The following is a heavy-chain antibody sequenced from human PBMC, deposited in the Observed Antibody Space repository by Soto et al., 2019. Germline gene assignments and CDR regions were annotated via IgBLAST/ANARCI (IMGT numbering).Heavy chain of an antibody. CDR2: IYYSGST. J-gene: IGHJ6*03. V-gene: IGHV4-31*03. D-gene: IGHD3-3*01. CDR1: GGSISSGGYY. Sequence: SETLSLTCTVSGGSISSGGYYWSWIRQHPGKGLEWIGYIYYSGSTYYNQSLKSRVTISVDTSKNQFSLKLSSVTAADTAVYYCARARQYDRDYYYYYMDVWGKGTTVTVSS. CDR3: ARARQYDRDYYYYYMDV.